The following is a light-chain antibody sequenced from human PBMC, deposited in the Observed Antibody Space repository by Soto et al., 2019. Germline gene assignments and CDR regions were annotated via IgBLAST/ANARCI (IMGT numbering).Light chain of an antibody. CDR2: EGS. Sequence: QSVLTQPASVSGSPGQSITISCTGTSSDVGSYNLVSWYQQHPGKAPKLMIYEGSKRPSGVSKRFSGSKSGNTASLTISGLQAEDEADYYCCAYAGSSIHVVFGGGTTLTVL. J-gene: IGLJ2*01. CDR3: CAYAGSSIHVV. CDR1: SSDVGSYNL. V-gene: IGLV2-23*01.